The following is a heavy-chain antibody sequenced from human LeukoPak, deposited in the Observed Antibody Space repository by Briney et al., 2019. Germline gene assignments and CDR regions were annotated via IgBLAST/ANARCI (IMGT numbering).Heavy chain of an antibody. CDR2: MNPNSCNT. Sequence: ASVKVSCKASGYTFTSYDINWVRQATGQGLEWMGWMNPNSCNTGYAQNFQGRVTMTRNTSISTAYMELSSLRSEDTAVYYCARAAYGKNWFDPWGQGTLVTVSS. CDR1: GYTFTSYD. J-gene: IGHJ5*02. V-gene: IGHV1-8*01. D-gene: IGHD2-2*01. CDR3: ARAAYGKNWFDP.